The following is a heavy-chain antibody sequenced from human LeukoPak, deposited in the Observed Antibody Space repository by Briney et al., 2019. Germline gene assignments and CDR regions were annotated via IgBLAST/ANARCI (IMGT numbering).Heavy chain of an antibody. V-gene: IGHV4-34*01. CDR2: INHSGTT. J-gene: IGHJ5*02. Sequence: SETLSLTCAVYGGSFSAYYWSWIRQPPGKGPEWIGEINHSGTTNYNPSLKSRVTISVDTSENQFSLKLRSVTAADTAVYYCARGPMAGEVPAARGDHWFDPWGQGTLVTVSS. CDR3: ARGPMAGEVPAARGDHWFDP. D-gene: IGHD2-2*01. CDR1: GGSFSAYY.